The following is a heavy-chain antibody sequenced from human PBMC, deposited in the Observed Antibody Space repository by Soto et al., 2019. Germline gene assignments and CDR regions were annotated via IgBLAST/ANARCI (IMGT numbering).Heavy chain of an antibody. CDR1: GFSFSNYW. Sequence: PGGSLRLSCAASGFSFSNYWMHWVRQAPGKGLVWVSRINDQGGSPSYADSVKGRFTISRDNSKNTLYLQMNSLRAEDTAVYYCAKDLGSSCSGGSCYSASEGMDVWGQGTTVTVSS. V-gene: IGHV3-74*01. CDR2: INDQGGSP. J-gene: IGHJ6*02. D-gene: IGHD2-15*01. CDR3: AKDLGSSCSGGSCYSASEGMDV.